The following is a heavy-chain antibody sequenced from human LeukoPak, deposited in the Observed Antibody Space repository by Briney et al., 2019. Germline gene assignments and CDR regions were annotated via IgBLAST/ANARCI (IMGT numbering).Heavy chain of an antibody. D-gene: IGHD1-14*01. Sequence: PAETLSLACTVSGDSFSNSNHWWAWIRQRRGKELEWIGYVHNSGSTKYDPFLRTRVIISLDTPKIQFSLKLRSVTAADTAVYYCARDSAPVRTSWYFDLWGRGTLVTVSS. V-gene: IGHV4-61*01. CDR2: VHNSGST. CDR3: ARDSAPVRTSWYFDL. CDR1: GDSFSNSNHW. J-gene: IGHJ2*01.